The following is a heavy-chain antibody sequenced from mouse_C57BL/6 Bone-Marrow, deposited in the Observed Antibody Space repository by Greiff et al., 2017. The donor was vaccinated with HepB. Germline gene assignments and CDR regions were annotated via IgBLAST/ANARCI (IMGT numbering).Heavy chain of an antibody. Sequence: EVQVEESGGGLVKPGGSLKLSCAASGFTFSSYAMSWVRQTPEKRLEWVATISDGGSYTYYPDNVKGRFTISRDNAKNNLYLQMSHLKSEDTAMYYCARIYYGNYDFDYWGQGTTLTVSS. CDR2: ISDGGSYT. CDR1: GFTFSSYA. D-gene: IGHD2-1*01. V-gene: IGHV5-4*01. CDR3: ARIYYGNYDFDY. J-gene: IGHJ2*01.